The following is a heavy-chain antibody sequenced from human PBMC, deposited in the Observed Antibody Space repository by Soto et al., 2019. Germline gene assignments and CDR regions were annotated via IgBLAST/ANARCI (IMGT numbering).Heavy chain of an antibody. V-gene: IGHV3-48*02. CDR3: VRDSGGPFDT. Sequence: EVQLVESGGGLVQPGQSLRVSCAASGFSFSSYSMNWVRQAPGKGLEWISYISSSKTYIWYADSVKGRFTISRDNAKNSLSLQMNSRRDEDTAGYYCVRDSGGPFDTWGLGTMFTFSS. D-gene: IGHD5-12*01. CDR1: GFSFSSYS. CDR2: ISSSKTYI. J-gene: IGHJ3*02.